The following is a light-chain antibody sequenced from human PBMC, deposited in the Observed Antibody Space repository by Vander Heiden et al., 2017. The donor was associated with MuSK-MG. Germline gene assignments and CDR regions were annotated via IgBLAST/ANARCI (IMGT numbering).Light chain of an antibody. V-gene: IGLV1-44*01. CDR1: SSTIGSNP. CDR3: SAWHDSLSGWV. J-gene: IGLJ3*02. Sequence: QSVLTQPPSASGTPGQRVTISCSGSSSTIGSNPVNWYQQLPGAAPKLRSNSNTLRPSGVPDRFSGSTSGTSASLAISGLQPEDEADYYCSAWHDSLSGWVFGGGTKLNGL. CDR2: SNT.